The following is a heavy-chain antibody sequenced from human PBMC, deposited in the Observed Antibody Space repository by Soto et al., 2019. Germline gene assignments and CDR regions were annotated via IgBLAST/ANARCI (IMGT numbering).Heavy chain of an antibody. CDR1: GFNFKEFA. D-gene: IGHD6-19*01. J-gene: IGHJ1*01. CDR3: AKADGEQWLIPHLDN. Sequence: GGSLRLSCEASGFNFKEFAMGWVRQAPGEGLEWVSGISCCGGSTFFADSVKGRFSLARDDSKNTLSLQLNSLGVEDTAHYYCAKADGEQWLIPHLDNWGQGSQVTVS. CDR2: ISCCGGST. V-gene: IGHV3-23*01.